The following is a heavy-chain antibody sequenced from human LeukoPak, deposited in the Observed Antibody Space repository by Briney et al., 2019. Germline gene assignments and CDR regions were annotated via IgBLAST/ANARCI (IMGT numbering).Heavy chain of an antibody. CDR2: INHSGST. V-gene: IGHV4-39*07. Sequence: PSETLSLTCTVSGGSVSSSSYYWSWIRQPPGKGLEWIGEINHSGSTNYNPSLKSRVTISVDTSKNQFSLKLSSVTAADTAVYYCARGDDSSGYSTFDIWGQGTMATVSS. D-gene: IGHD3-22*01. CDR1: GGSVSSSSYY. J-gene: IGHJ3*02. CDR3: ARGDDSSGYSTFDI.